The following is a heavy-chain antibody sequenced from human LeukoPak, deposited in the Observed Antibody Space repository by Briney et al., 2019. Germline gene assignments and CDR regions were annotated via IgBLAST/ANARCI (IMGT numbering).Heavy chain of an antibody. CDR2: IRQDGGEI. CDR1: GFMFNAYW. CDR3: ARADLEWYLDL. V-gene: IGHV3-7*01. J-gene: IGHJ2*01. Sequence: GGSLRLSCTGSGFMFNAYWMSWVRKAPGMGLEWVGKIRQDGGEIFYVDSERGRFTISRDNAKNSVYLQLNSLRAEDTAVYYCARADLEWYLDLWGRGTLVTVSS.